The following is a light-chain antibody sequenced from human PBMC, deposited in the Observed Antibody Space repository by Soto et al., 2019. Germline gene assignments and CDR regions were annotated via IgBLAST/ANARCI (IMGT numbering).Light chain of an antibody. V-gene: IGKV3-20*01. CDR3: QQYGSSRT. CDR1: QSVTSNY. Sequence: EIVLTQSPGTLSLSPGERATLSCRASQSVTSNYLAWYQQKPGQAPRLLIFAASPRATGIPDRFSGSGSGTDFTLTISRLEPEDFAVYYCQQYGSSRTFGQGTKVEIK. J-gene: IGKJ1*01. CDR2: AAS.